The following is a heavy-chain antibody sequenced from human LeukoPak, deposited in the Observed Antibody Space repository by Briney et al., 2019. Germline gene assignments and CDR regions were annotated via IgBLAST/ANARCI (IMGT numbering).Heavy chain of an antibody. J-gene: IGHJ3*02. CDR3: ARQDYYDSGGRNDAFDI. V-gene: IGHV1-69*13. D-gene: IGHD3-22*01. CDR1: GGRFSIFA. CDR2: IIPLFNVP. Sequence: SVKVSCKASGGRFSIFAINWVRQAPGEGLEWMGRIIPLFNVPNHARKFQGRVTITADESTSTSYMELSSLRSEDTAIYYCARQDYYDSGGRNDAFDIWGQGTMVTVSS.